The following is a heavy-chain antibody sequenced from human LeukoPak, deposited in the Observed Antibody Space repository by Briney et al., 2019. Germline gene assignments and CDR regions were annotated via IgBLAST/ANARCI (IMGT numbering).Heavy chain of an antibody. CDR1: GGSISSDY. D-gene: IGHD3-22*01. CDR3: ARHSRILFDP. J-gene: IGHJ5*02. V-gene: IGHV4-4*07. CDR2: IYTTGST. Sequence: PSETLSLTCTVSGGSISSDYWSWIRQLAGKGLEWIGRIYTTGSTNYNPSLKSRVTMSVDMSKNQFSLKLSSVTAADTAVYYCARHSRILFDPWGQGTLVTVSS.